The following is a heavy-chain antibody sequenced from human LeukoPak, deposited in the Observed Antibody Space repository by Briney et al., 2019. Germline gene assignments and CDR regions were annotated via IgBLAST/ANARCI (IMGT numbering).Heavy chain of an antibody. J-gene: IGHJ4*02. Sequence: PGGSLRLSCAASGFTFRDAWMTWVRQAPGKGLEWVSSISSSSSYIYYADSVKGRFTISRDNAKNSLYLQMNSLRAEDTAVYYCARDPRAGTSDYWGQGTLVTVSS. CDR2: ISSSSSYI. CDR3: ARDPRAGTSDY. V-gene: IGHV3-21*01. CDR1: GFTFRDAW.